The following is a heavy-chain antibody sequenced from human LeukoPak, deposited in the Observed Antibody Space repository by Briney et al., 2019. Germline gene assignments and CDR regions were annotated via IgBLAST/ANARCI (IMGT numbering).Heavy chain of an antibody. J-gene: IGHJ4*02. CDR1: GGSISSYY. D-gene: IGHD3-22*01. CDR2: IYYNGST. CDR3: ARAVVLYYDGSGYSTRFDY. V-gene: IGHV4-59*01. Sequence: SETLSLACTVSGGSISSYYWSWIRQPPGKGPEWIGYIYYNGSTNYTPSLKSRVTISLDTSKNQFSLKLRSVTAADTAMYYCARAVVLYYDGSGYSTRFDYWGQGTLVTVSS.